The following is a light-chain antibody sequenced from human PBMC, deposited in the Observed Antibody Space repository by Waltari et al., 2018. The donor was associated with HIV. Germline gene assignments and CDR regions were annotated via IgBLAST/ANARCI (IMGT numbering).Light chain of an antibody. CDR3: SSYTSSNTLWV. J-gene: IGLJ3*02. V-gene: IGLV2-14*01. CDR2: EVI. Sequence: HSALTQPASVSGSPGQSITISCSGTSSDIGGYDYVSWYQQHPGKAPKLIIYEVINRPSGVSYRCSGSKSGNTASLTISGLQAEDEADYYCSSYTSSNTLWVFGGGTKLTVL. CDR1: SSDIGGYDY.